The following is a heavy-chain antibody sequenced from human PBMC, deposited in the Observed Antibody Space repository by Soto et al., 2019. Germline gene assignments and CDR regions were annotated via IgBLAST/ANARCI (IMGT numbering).Heavy chain of an antibody. CDR3: ARGWGYDISALNDALDI. Sequence: ASVKVSCKASGGTFSSYAISWVRQAPGQGLEWMGGIIPIFGTANYAQKFQGRVTITADESTSTAYMELSSLRSEDTAVYYCARGWGYDISALNDALDIWGQGKRVTFSS. D-gene: IGHD3-9*01. CDR2: IIPIFGTA. J-gene: IGHJ3*02. V-gene: IGHV1-69*13. CDR1: GGTFSSYA.